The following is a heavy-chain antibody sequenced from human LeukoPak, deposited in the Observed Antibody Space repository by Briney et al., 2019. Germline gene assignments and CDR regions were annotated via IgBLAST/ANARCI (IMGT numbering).Heavy chain of an antibody. CDR3: ARYCSSTSCEGAFDI. D-gene: IGHD2-2*01. J-gene: IGHJ3*02. CDR1: GYTFTGYY. V-gene: IGHV1-2*04. CDR2: INPNSGGT. Sequence: ASVKVSCKASGYTFTGYYMHWVRQAPGQGLEWMGWINPNSGGTNYAQKFQGWVTMTRDTSISTAYMELSRLRSDDTAVYYCARYCSSTSCEGAFDIWGQGTMVTVSS.